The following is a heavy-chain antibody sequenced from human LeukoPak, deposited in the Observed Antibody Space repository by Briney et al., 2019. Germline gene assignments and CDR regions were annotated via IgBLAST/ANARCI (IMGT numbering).Heavy chain of an antibody. CDR1: GFTFSSYS. J-gene: IGHJ4*02. V-gene: IGHV3-21*01. Sequence: GGSLRLSCTASGFTFSSYSMNWVRQAPGKGLEWVSSISSSSVYIHYADSLKGRFTISRDNAKNSLYLQMNSLRAEDTAVYARDHGYSDRIAGGDAIDCWGQGTLVTVSS. CDR3: DHGYSDRIAGGDAIDC. D-gene: IGHD6-13*01. CDR2: ISSSSVYI.